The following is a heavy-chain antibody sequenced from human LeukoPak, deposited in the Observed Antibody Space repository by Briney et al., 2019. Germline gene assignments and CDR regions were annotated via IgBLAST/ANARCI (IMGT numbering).Heavy chain of an antibody. Sequence: PGESLRLSCAASGFTFSSYWMSWVRQAPGKGLEWVANIKEDGSEKYYVDSMKGRFTISRDNAKDSLYLQMNSLRAEDTAVYYCARAPLPAATEGHFDYWGQGTLVTVSS. D-gene: IGHD2-2*01. J-gene: IGHJ4*02. CDR3: ARAPLPAATEGHFDY. CDR2: IKEDGSEK. V-gene: IGHV3-7*01. CDR1: GFTFSSYW.